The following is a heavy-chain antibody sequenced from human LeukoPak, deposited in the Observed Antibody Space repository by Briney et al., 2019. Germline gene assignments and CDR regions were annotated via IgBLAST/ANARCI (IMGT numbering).Heavy chain of an antibody. Sequence: GGSLRLSCAASGFTFSSYGMHWVRQAPGKGLEWVAVISYDGSNKYYADSVKGRFTISRDNSKNTLYLQTNSLRAEDTAVYYCAKSSAHRQYYYGMDVWGKGTTVTVPS. V-gene: IGHV3-30*18. CDR2: ISYDGSNK. CDR3: AKSSAHRQYYYGMDV. J-gene: IGHJ6*04. CDR1: GFTFSSYG. D-gene: IGHD6-19*01.